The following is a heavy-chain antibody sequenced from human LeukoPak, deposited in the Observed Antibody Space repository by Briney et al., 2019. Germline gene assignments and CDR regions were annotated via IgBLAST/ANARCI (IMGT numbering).Heavy chain of an antibody. D-gene: IGHD5-24*01. J-gene: IGHJ4*02. Sequence: SETLSLTCTVSGGSISSYYWSWIRHPPGQGLECIGYIYYSGSTNYNPSLKSRVTISVDTSKNQFSLKLSSVTAADTAVYYCARVFGRDGYKSLGFDYWGQGTLVTVSS. V-gene: IGHV4-59*01. CDR3: ARVFGRDGYKSLGFDY. CDR2: IYYSGST. CDR1: GGSISSYY.